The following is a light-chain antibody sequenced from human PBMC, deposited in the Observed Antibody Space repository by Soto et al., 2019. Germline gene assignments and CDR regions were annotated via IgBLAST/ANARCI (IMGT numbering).Light chain of an antibody. CDR1: QSVSSSY. Sequence: EIVLTQSPGTLSLSPGERATLSCRASQSVSSSYLAWYQQKPGQAPRLLIYGASSRATGIPDRFSGSGSGTDFTLTISRLEPEDLAVYYCRQYGSSPIFGPGTKVDIK. V-gene: IGKV3-20*01. CDR3: RQYGSSPI. J-gene: IGKJ3*01. CDR2: GAS.